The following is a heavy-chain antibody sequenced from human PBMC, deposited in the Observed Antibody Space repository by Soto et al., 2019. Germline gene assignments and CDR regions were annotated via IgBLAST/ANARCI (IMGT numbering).Heavy chain of an antibody. CDR3: GTGDAFDI. Sequence: EVQLVESGGGLVKPGGSLRPSCAASGFTFSNAWMSWVRQAPGKGLEWVGRIKSNTDGGTTDYAAPLKGRFTISRDDSKITLYLQMNSLRAEDTAVYYFGTGDAFDIWGQGTVVTVSS. V-gene: IGHV3-15*01. J-gene: IGHJ3*02. CDR1: GFTFSNAW. CDR2: IKSNTDGGTT.